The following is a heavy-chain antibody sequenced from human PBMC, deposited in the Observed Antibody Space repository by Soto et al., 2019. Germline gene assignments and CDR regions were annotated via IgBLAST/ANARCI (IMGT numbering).Heavy chain of an antibody. V-gene: IGHV3-21*01. CDR1: GFTFSSYN. Sequence: EVQLVESGGGLVKPGGSLRLSCAVSGFTFSSYNMKWVRQAPGKGLEWVSYISSGGSYIYYADSERGRFTISRDNARNSLYLHMNCLRAEDTAVYYCARDGVYGFDCWGQGTLVTVSS. D-gene: IGHD2-8*01. J-gene: IGHJ4*02. CDR3: ARDGVYGFDC. CDR2: ISSGGSYI.